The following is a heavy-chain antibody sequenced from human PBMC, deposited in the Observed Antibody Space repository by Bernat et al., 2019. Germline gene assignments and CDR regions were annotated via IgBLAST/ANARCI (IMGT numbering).Heavy chain of an antibody. D-gene: IGHD4-17*01. Sequence: QVQLVESGGGLVKPGGSLRLSCAASGFTFSDYHMSWIRQAPGKGLEWVSYISSRGTSIYYADSVKGRFTISRDNAKNSLYLQMNSLRAEDTAVYYWARDRDGEYIFDYWGQGTLVTVSS. V-gene: IGHV3-11*01. CDR3: ARDRDGEYIFDY. CDR1: GFTFSDYH. J-gene: IGHJ4*02. CDR2: ISSRGTSI.